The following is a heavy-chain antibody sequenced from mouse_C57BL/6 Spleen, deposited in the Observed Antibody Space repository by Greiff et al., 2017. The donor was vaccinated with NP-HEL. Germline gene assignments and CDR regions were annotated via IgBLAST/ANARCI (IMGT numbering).Heavy chain of an antibody. CDR1: GFTFSDYY. CDR3: ARQGGYDAMDY. J-gene: IGHJ4*01. V-gene: IGHV5-12*01. CDR2: ISNGGGST. Sequence: EVKVVESGGGLVQPGGSLKLSCAASGFTFSDYYMYWVRQTPEKRLEWVAYISNGGGSTYYPDTVKGRFTISRDNAKNTLYLQMSRLKSEDTAMYYCARQGGYDAMDYWGQGTSVTVSS.